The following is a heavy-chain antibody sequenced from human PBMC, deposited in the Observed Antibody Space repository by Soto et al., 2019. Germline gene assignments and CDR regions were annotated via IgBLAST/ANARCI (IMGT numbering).Heavy chain of an antibody. D-gene: IGHD2-2*01. J-gene: IGHJ6*02. CDR3: ATASVVPWRDYYYGMDA. Sequence: ASVKVSCKASGYTFTSYGISWVRQAPGQGLEWMGWISAYNGNTNYAQKLQGRATMTTDTSTSTAYMELRSLRSDDTAVYYCATASVVPWRDYYYGMDAWGQGTTVTVSS. CDR1: GYTFTSYG. CDR2: ISAYNGNT. V-gene: IGHV1-18*01.